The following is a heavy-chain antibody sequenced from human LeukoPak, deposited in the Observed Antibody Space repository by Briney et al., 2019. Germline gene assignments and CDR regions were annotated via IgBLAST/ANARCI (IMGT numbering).Heavy chain of an antibody. D-gene: IGHD4-17*01. V-gene: IGHV4-39*01. CDR1: GGSISSSSYY. J-gene: IGHJ6*03. CDR2: IYYSGGT. CDR3: ARLRGPTVTPYYSYYMDV. Sequence: SETLSLTCTVSGGSISSSSYYWGWIRQPPGKGLEWIGSIYYSGGTYYNPSLKSRVTISVDTSKNQFSLKLSSVTAADTAVYYCARLRGPTVTPYYSYYMDVWGKGTTVTVSS.